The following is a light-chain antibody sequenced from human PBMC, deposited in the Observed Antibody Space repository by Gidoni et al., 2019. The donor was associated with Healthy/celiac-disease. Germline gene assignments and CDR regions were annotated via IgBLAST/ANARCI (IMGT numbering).Light chain of an antibody. Sequence: QSLLTQPPSPSAPPGQRVTISCSGSSSNIGSNTVNWYQQLPGTAPKLLIYSNNQRPSGVPDRFSGSKSGTSASLAISGLQSEDEADYYCAAWDDSLKGVFGGGTKLTVL. J-gene: IGLJ3*02. CDR1: SSNIGSNT. CDR2: SNN. V-gene: IGLV1-44*01. CDR3: AAWDDSLKGV.